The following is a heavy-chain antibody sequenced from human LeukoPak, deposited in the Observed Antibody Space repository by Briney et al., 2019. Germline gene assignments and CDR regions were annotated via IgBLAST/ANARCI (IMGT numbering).Heavy chain of an antibody. V-gene: IGHV4-34*01. D-gene: IGHD3/OR15-3a*01. CDR2: NNHSGGS. Sequence: SETLSLTCAVHGGSFTGYYWSWIRQPPEKGLEWIGENNHSGGSHYNPSLKSRVTISLDTSKKQVSLKLSSVTAADTAVYYCARGPSAWTATPQYGMDVWGQGTTVTVSS. J-gene: IGHJ6*02. CDR3: ARGPSAWTATPQYGMDV. CDR1: GGSFTGYY.